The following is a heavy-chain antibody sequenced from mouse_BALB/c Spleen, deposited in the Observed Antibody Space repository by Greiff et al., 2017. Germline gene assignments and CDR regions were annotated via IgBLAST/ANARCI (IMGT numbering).Heavy chain of an antibody. Sequence: EVKLVESGGGLVKPGGSLKLSCAASGFTFSSYAMSWVRQTPEKRLEWVASISSGGSTYYPDSVKGRFTISRDNARNILYLQMSSLRSEDTAMYYCARGRGYDRAMDYWGQGASVTVSS. J-gene: IGHJ4*01. CDR2: ISSGGST. D-gene: IGHD2-14*01. V-gene: IGHV5-6-5*01. CDR1: GFTFSSYA. CDR3: ARGRGYDRAMDY.